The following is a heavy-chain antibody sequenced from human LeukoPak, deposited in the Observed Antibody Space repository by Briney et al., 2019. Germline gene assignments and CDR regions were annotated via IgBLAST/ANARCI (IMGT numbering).Heavy chain of an antibody. CDR1: GYTFTGYY. CDR2: INPNSGGT. V-gene: IGHV1-2*02. Sequence: ASVKVSCKASGYTFTGYYMHWVRQAPGQGLEWMGWINPNSGGTNYAQKFQGRVTMTRDTSISTAYMELSRLRSDDTAVYYCANRDSSGYTFDYWGQGTLVTVSS. J-gene: IGHJ4*02. CDR3: ANRDSSGYTFDY. D-gene: IGHD3-22*01.